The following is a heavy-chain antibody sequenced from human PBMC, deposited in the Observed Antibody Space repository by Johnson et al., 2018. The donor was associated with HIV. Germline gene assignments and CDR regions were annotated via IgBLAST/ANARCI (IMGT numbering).Heavy chain of an antibody. J-gene: IGHJ3*02. CDR1: GFTFSSYG. CDR3: AKGGGQLLFYIAFNI. D-gene: IGHD5-18*01. CDR2: IRYDGSNK. Sequence: QVQLVESGGGVVQPGGSLRLSCAASGFTFSSYGMHWVRQAPGKGLEWVAFIRYDGSNKYDAESVKGRFTISRDNSKNTLYLQMTSLRADETAVYYCAKGGGQLLFYIAFNIWGQGTMVTVSS. V-gene: IGHV3-30*02.